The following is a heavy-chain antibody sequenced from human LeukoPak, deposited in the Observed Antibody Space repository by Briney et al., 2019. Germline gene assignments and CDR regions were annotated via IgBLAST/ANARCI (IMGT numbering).Heavy chain of an antibody. CDR3: ARHNPRTMIVVVGTFDL. Sequence: PSETLSLTCSGDSISSSSYYWGWIRQPPGKGLEWIGSIYYSGSTYYNPSLKSRVTLSVATSKNQFSLKLSSVTVADTAVYYCARHNPRTMIVVVGTFDLWGQGTMVTVSS. CDR2: IYYSGST. D-gene: IGHD3-22*01. J-gene: IGHJ3*01. CDR1: GDSISSSSYY. V-gene: IGHV4-39*01.